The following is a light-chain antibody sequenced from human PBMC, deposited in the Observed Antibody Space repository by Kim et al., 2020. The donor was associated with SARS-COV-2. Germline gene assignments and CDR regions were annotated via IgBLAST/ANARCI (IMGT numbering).Light chain of an antibody. CDR1: SSDVGLYNF. Sequence: GQSITISCTGTSSDVGLYNFVSWYQQHPGKAPKVLIYDVTERPSGVSNRFSGSKSGHKASLTISGLLAEDEADYYCRSWTSSYTWVFGGGTQLTVL. CDR2: DVT. J-gene: IGLJ3*02. V-gene: IGLV2-14*03. CDR3: RSWTSSYTWV.